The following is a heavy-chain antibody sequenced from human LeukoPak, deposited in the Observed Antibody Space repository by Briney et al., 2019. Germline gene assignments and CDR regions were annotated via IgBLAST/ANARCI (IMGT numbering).Heavy chain of an antibody. CDR3: ATGRTGTIDY. J-gene: IGHJ4*02. V-gene: IGHV3-72*01. D-gene: IGHD1-1*01. Sequence: GGSLRLSCAASGFTFSDHYMDWVRQAPGKGLEWVGRTSNKANGYSTQYAASVKGRFTISRDDSKNSLLLQMNSLKTEDTAIYYCATGRTGTIDYWGQGTLVTVSS. CDR2: TSNKANGYST. CDR1: GFTFSDHY.